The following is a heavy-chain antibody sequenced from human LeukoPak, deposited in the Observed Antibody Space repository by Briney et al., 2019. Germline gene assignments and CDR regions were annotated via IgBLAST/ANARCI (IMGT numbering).Heavy chain of an antibody. J-gene: IGHJ4*02. D-gene: IGHD5-18*01. V-gene: IGHV1-69*04. CDR2: IIPILGIA. CDR3: ARALQLWLLFDY. Sequence: ASVKVSCKAPGGTFSSYAISWVRQAPGQGLEWMGRIIPILGIANYAQKFQGRVTITANKSTSTAYMELSSLRSEDTAVYYCARALQLWLLFDYWGQGTLVTVSS. CDR1: GGTFSSYA.